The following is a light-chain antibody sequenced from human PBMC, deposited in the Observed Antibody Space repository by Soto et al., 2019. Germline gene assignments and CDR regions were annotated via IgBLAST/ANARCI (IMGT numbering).Light chain of an antibody. Sequence: DIQMTQSPTALSASVGDRVTITCRASQDIRNFGAWYQQKPGKAPKLLISAASTLQSGVPSRFSASRSATDFTLTINSLQPEDLATYSYHHYSSVPVFGPGPKVDIK. CDR2: AAS. J-gene: IGKJ3*01. CDR3: HHYSSVPV. CDR1: QDIRNF. V-gene: IGKV1-27*01.